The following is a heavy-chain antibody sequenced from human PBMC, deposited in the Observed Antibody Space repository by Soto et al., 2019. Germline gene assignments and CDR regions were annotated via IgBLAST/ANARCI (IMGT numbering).Heavy chain of an antibody. CDR2: ISAYNGNT. Sequence: ASVKVSCKASGYTFTSYGISWVRQAPGQGLEWMGWISAYNGNTNYAQKLQGRVTMTTDTSTSTAYMELRSLRSDDTAVYYCARVGNDILTGYLARYWGQGTLVTVSS. V-gene: IGHV1-18*01. CDR3: ARVGNDILTGYLARY. D-gene: IGHD3-9*01. CDR1: GYTFTSYG. J-gene: IGHJ4*02.